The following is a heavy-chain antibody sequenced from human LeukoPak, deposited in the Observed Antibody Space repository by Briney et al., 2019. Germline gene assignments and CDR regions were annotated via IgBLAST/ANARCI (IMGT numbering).Heavy chain of an antibody. CDR2: INHSGST. CDR1: GGSFSGYY. Sequence: SETLSLTCAVYGGSFSGYYWSWIRQPPGKGLEWIGEINHSGSTNYNPSLKSRVTISVDTSKNQFSLKLSSVTAADTAVYYCARRRGGYSYGYRFTAFDIWGQGTMVTVSS. D-gene: IGHD5-18*01. CDR3: ARRRGGYSYGYRFTAFDI. V-gene: IGHV4-34*01. J-gene: IGHJ3*02.